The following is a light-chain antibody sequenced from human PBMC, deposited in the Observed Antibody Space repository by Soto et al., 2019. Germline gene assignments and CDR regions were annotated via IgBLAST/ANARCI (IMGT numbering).Light chain of an antibody. Sequence: QSALPQPASVSGSPGPSITLSCXXXXXXVGSYNLVSWYQYHPGKAPKLMISEGSKRPSGVSNRFSGSKSGNTASLSSAGLQAEDEADYYCCSYAGSSTVVFGGGTKLTVL. CDR3: CSYAGSSTVV. CDR2: EGS. V-gene: IGLV2-23*01. CDR1: XXXVGSYNL. J-gene: IGLJ2*01.